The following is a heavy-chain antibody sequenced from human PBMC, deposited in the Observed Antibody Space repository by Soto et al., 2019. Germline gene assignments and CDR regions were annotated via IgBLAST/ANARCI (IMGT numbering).Heavy chain of an antibody. J-gene: IGHJ4*02. Sequence: SETLSLTCTVSGGSISSSSYYWGWIRQPPGKGLEWIGSIYYSGSTYYNPSLKSRVTISVDTSKNQFSLKLSSVTAADTAVYYCARLIRYFDWLLGPDYWGQGTLVTVSS. D-gene: IGHD3-9*01. CDR1: GGSISSSSYY. V-gene: IGHV4-39*01. CDR2: IYYSGST. CDR3: ARLIRYFDWLLGPDY.